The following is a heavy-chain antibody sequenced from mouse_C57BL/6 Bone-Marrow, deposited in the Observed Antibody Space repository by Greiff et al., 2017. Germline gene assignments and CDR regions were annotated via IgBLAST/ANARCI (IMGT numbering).Heavy chain of an antibody. Sequence: VQLQQSGAELVKPGASVKISCKASGYAFSSYWMNWVKQRPGKGLEWIGQIYPGDGDTNYNGKFKGTATLTAAKSSSTDYMQLSSLPSEDSAVYFCARSEGNCDGDYWGQGTALTVSS. V-gene: IGHV1-80*01. CDR2: IYPGDGDT. D-gene: IGHD4-1*01. CDR1: GYAFSSYW. CDR3: ARSEGNCDGDY. J-gene: IGHJ2*01.